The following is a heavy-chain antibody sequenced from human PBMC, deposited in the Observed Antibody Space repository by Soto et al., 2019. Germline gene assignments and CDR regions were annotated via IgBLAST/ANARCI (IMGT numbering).Heavy chain of an antibody. CDR1: GDTFTDNG. Sequence: QVQVVQSGGEVKKPGASVKVSCKASGDTFTDNGINWVRQAPGQGLEWMGWISAYNGNTNYAQKFQDRVTMTRDRSTSTAYMEMRSLRSDDTAVYYCARDSPGYCSGTSCCGVFQDWGQGTLVTVSS. CDR2: ISAYNGNT. D-gene: IGHD2-2*03. V-gene: IGHV1-18*01. CDR3: ARDSPGYCSGTSCCGVFQD. J-gene: IGHJ1*01.